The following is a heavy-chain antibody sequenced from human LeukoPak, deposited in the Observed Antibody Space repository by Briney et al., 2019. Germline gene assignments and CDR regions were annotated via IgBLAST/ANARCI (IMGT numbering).Heavy chain of an antibody. V-gene: IGHV1-8*01. Sequence: GASVKISCKASGYTFTSYDINWMRQATGQGLEWMGWMSPNSGNTGYAQKFQGRVTMTRDTSISTAYMELSSLRSEDTAVYYCATYCSNTNCHIWGYYFDYWGQGTLVTVSS. CDR2: MSPNSGNT. CDR1: GYTFTSYD. J-gene: IGHJ4*02. CDR3: ATYCSNTNCHIWGYYFDY. D-gene: IGHD2-2*01.